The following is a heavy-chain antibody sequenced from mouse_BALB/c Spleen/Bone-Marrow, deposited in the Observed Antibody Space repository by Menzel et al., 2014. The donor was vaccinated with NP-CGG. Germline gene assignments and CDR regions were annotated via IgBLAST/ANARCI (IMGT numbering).Heavy chain of an antibody. CDR1: GYTFSSYW. CDR3: ARGAYYGNYFDY. D-gene: IGHD2-10*01. CDR2: ILPGSGST. Sequence: VQLQQSGAELMKPGASVKISCKATGYTFSSYWIEWVKQRPGHGLEWIGEILPGSGSTNHNEKFKGKATFTADTSSNTAYMQLSSLTSEDSAVYYCARGAYYGNYFDYWGQGTTLTVSS. V-gene: IGHV1-9*01. J-gene: IGHJ2*01.